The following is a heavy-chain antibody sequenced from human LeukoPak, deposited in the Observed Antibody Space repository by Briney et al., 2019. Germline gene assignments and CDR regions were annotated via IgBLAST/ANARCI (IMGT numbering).Heavy chain of an antibody. CDR3: VRRGAHWATKPYYFDY. J-gene: IGHJ4*02. Sequence: ASVKVSCKASGYTFTSYYMHWVRQAPGQGLEWMGIINPSGGSTSYAQKFQGRVTMTRDTSTSTVYMELSSLRSEDTAVYYCVRRGAHWATKPYYFDYWGQGTLVTVSS. CDR1: GYTFTSYY. D-gene: IGHD5-12*01. V-gene: IGHV1-46*01. CDR2: INPSGGST.